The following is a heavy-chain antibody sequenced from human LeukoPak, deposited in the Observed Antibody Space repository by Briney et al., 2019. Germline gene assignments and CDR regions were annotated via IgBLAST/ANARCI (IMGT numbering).Heavy chain of an antibody. Sequence: PSETLSLTCTVSGASISSYYWSCIRQPAGKGLEWIERISTSGSTNYNPSLKSRVTMSVDTSKNQFSLKLSSVTAADTAVYYCAKVMVGHIVVVTSAFDIWGQGTMVTVSS. D-gene: IGHD2-21*02. CDR1: GASISSYY. V-gene: IGHV4-4*07. CDR3: AKVMVGHIVVVTSAFDI. CDR2: ISTSGST. J-gene: IGHJ3*02.